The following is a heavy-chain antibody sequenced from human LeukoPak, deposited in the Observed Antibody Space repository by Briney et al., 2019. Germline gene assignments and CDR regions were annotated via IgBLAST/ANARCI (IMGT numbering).Heavy chain of an antibody. CDR3: ARGRTWFDP. V-gene: IGHV4-59*06. CDR2: IYYSGST. Sequence: PSETLSLTCTVSGGSISSYYWSWIRQPPGKGLEWIGYIYYSGSTYYNPSLKSRVTISVDTSKNKFSLKLSSVTAADTAVYYCARGRTWFDPWGQGTLVTVSS. J-gene: IGHJ5*02. CDR1: GGSISSYY. D-gene: IGHD1-26*01.